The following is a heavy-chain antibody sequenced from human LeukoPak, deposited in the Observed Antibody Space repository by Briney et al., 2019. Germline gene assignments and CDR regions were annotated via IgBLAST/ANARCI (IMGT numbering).Heavy chain of an antibody. CDR3: ARGRRTRTTVTSFDY. CDR2: INHSGST. D-gene: IGHD4-17*01. Sequence: SETLSLTCTVPGGSISSYYWSWIRQPAGKGLEWIGEINHSGSTNYNPSLKSRVTISVDTSKNQFSLKLSSVTAADTAVYYCARGRRTRTTVTSFDYWGQGTLVTVSS. V-gene: IGHV4-34*01. J-gene: IGHJ4*02. CDR1: GGSISSYY.